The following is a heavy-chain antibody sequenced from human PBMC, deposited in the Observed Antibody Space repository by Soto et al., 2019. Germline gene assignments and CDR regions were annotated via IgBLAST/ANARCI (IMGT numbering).Heavy chain of an antibody. CDR1: GFTFSSYA. J-gene: IGHJ6*02. CDR2: ISGSGGST. D-gene: IGHD6-19*01. CDR3: AKDFPSGWYYYYGMDV. V-gene: IGHV3-23*01. Sequence: GGSLRLSCAASGFTFSSYAMSWVRQAPGKGLEWVSAISGSGGSTYCADSVKGRFTISRDNSKNTLYLQMNSLRAEDTAVYYCAKDFPSGWYYYYGMDVWGQGTTVTVSS.